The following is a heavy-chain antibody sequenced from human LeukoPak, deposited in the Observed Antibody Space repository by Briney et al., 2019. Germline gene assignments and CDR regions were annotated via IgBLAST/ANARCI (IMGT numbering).Heavy chain of an antibody. Sequence: ASVKVSCKASGYTVTSYGISWLRQAPGQGPEWMGWISAYNCNTNYAQKLQGRVTMTTDTSTSPAYMELRSLRSDDTAVYYCARGRGDYDILTGYYSGMDIWGQGTMVTVSS. CDR2: ISAYNCNT. V-gene: IGHV1-18*01. D-gene: IGHD3-9*01. CDR1: GYTVTSYG. CDR3: ARGRGDYDILTGYYSGMDI. J-gene: IGHJ3*02.